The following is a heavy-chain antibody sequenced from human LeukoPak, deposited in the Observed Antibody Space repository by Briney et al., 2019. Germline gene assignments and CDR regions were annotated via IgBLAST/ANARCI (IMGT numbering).Heavy chain of an antibody. CDR3: ARPGRPYSSGFPFDY. D-gene: IGHD6-19*01. V-gene: IGHV4-34*01. Sequence: SETLSLTCAVYGGSFSGYYWSWIRQPPGKGLEWIGEINHSGSTNYNPSLKSRVTISVDTSKNQFSLKLSSVTAADTAVYDCARPGRPYSSGFPFDYWGQGTLVTVSS. CDR2: INHSGST. CDR1: GGSFSGYY. J-gene: IGHJ4*02.